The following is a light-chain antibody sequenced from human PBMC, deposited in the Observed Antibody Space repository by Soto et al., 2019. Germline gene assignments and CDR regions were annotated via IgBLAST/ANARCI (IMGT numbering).Light chain of an antibody. CDR3: CSSAGSSTYV. J-gene: IGLJ1*01. Sequence: QSVLTQPASVSGSLGQSITISCTGTSSDVGSYNLVSWYQQHPGKAPKLMIYEGSKRPSGVSNRFSGSKSGNTASLTISGLQAEDEDDYYSCSSAGSSTYVFGTGTKVTV. V-gene: IGLV2-23*01. CDR1: SSDVGSYNL. CDR2: EGS.